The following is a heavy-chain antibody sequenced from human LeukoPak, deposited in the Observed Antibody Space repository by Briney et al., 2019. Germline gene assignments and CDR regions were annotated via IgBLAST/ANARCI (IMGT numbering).Heavy chain of an antibody. CDR3: ARLITSGSYYLDF. CDR1: DFSITNAYY. CDR2: IYHSGAT. D-gene: IGHD6-19*01. Sequence: SETLSLTCSVSDFSITNAYYWGWIRQPPGRGLEYLGNIYHSGATYYNPSLKSRVTISVDTSRNHFSLKLSSVTAADTAFYYCARLITSGSYYLDFTGEGTLVTVSS. J-gene: IGHJ4*02. V-gene: IGHV4-38-2*02.